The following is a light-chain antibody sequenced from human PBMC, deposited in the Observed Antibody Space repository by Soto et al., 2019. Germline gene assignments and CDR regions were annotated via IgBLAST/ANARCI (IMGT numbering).Light chain of an antibody. J-gene: IGLJ2*01. V-gene: IGLV1-44*01. CDR2: ANI. CDR1: SSDIGSNP. Sequence: QPVLTQPPSASGTPGQRVTISCSGSSSDIGSNPVDWYLQVPGTAPKLLIFANIQRPSGVPDRFSGSKSGTSAYLAISGLQSEDEADYYCSAWDFNLKVVGFGGGTQLTVL. CDR3: SAWDFNLKVVG.